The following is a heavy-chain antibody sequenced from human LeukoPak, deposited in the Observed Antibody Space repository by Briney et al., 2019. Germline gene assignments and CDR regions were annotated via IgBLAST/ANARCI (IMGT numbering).Heavy chain of an antibody. CDR1: GFTFSSYG. D-gene: IGHD3-10*01. J-gene: IGHJ4*02. V-gene: IGHV3-23*01. CDR2: ISGSGGST. CDR3: ARQEMTYYFGSVSPTPPDY. Sequence: PGGSLRLSCAASGFTFSSYGMSWVRQAPGKGLEWVSAISGSGGSTYYADSVKGRFTISRDNSKNTLYLQMSSLRAEDTALYYCARQEMTYYFGSVSPTPPDYWGQGTLVTVSS.